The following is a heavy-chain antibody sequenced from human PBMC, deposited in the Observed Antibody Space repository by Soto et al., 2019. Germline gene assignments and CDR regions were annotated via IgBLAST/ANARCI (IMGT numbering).Heavy chain of an antibody. CDR3: ARLGCSSTSCYTESDNWFDP. CDR2: IYYSGST. V-gene: IGHV4-59*01. J-gene: IGHJ5*02. D-gene: IGHD2-2*02. Sequence: SETLSLTCTVSGGSISSYYWSWIRQPPGKGLEWIGYIYYSGSTNYNPSLKSRVTISVGTSKNQFSLKLSSVTAADTAVYYCARLGCSSTSCYTESDNWFDPWGQGTLVTVSS. CDR1: GGSISSYY.